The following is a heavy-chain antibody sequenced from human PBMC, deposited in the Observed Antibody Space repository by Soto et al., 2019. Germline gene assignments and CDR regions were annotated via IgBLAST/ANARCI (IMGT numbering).Heavy chain of an antibody. CDR3: ARDHGITTAGVYYMYYNGMDV. D-gene: IGHD1-1*01. Sequence: ASVKVSCKASGYTFSNSGISWVRQAPGQGLEWLGWINSDNGNTNYAQHLQGRVTLTTDTSTSTAYMDLRSLRSDDTAVYYCARDHGITTAGVYYMYYNGMDVWGHRTTVPVSS. V-gene: IGHV1-18*01. CDR2: INSDNGNT. CDR1: GYTFSNSG. J-gene: IGHJ6*02.